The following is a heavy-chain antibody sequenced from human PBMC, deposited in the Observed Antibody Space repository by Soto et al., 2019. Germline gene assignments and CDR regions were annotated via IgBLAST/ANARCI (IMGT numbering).Heavy chain of an antibody. D-gene: IGHD3-3*01. CDR2: ISSSSSYI. Sequence: PGGSLRLSCAASGFTFSSYSMNWVRQAPGKGLEWVSSISSSSSYIYYADSVKGRFTISRDNAKNSLYLQMNSLRAEDTAVYYCARSPKTLRFLEWSDYYYYMDVWGKGTTVTVSS. CDR3: ARSPKTLRFLEWSDYYYYMDV. CDR1: GFTFSSYS. V-gene: IGHV3-21*01. J-gene: IGHJ6*03.